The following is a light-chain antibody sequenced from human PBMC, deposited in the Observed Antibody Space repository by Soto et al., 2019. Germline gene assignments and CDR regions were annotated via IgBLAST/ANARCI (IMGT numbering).Light chain of an antibody. V-gene: IGKV3-11*01. CDR3: QQRNDWQVT. CDR2: DIS. Sequence: EFVLTQSPVTLSLSPGERATLSCRASQSVSSYLAWYRQKPGQAPRLLIYDISNRATGIPARFSGSGSGTDFTLTISSLEPDDFAVYYCQQRNDWQVTFGQGTRLEIK. CDR1: QSVSSY. J-gene: IGKJ5*01.